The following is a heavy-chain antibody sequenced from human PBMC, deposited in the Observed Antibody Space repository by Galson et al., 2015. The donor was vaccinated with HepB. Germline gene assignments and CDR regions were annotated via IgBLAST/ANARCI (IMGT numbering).Heavy chain of an antibody. Sequence: SLRLSCAASGFTFSSYATSWVRQAPGKGLEWVSAIYGSGGRTYYADSVKGRFTISSDNNKNTLYLQMNSLSAEDTAVYYCAKDRRYELPQGEKDYWDQGTLVTVPS. CDR2: IYGSGGRT. J-gene: IGHJ4*02. V-gene: IGHV3-23*01. CDR1: GFTFSSYA. D-gene: IGHD2-2*01. CDR3: AKDRRYELPQGEKDY.